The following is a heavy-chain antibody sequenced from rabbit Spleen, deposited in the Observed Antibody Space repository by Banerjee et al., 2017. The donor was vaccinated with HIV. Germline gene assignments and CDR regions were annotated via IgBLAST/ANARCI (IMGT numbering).Heavy chain of an antibody. J-gene: IGHJ4*01. CDR2: INTATGKA. CDR3: ARDLVGVIGWNFNL. V-gene: IGHV1S45*01. D-gene: IGHD1-1*01. CDR1: GFSFSDRDV. Sequence: QEQLVESGGGLVQPEGSLTLTCKASGFSFSDRDVMCWVRQAPGKGLEWIACINTATGKAVYASWAKGRFTISKTSSNTVTLQMTSLTAADTATCFCARDLVGVIGWNFNLWGQGTLV.